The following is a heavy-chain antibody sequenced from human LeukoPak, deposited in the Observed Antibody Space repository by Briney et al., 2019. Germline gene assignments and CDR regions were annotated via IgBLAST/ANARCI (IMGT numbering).Heavy chain of an antibody. V-gene: IGHV3-20*04. Sequence: PGGSLRLSCAASGFTFDDYGMSWVRQAPGKGLEWVSGINWNGGSTGYADSVKGRFTISRDNAKNSLYLQMNSLRAEDTSLYYCARVREKHIVVEHYYYYMDVWGKGTAVSVSS. CDR3: ARVREKHIVVEHYYYYMDV. J-gene: IGHJ6*03. CDR2: INWNGGST. D-gene: IGHD2-21*01. CDR1: GFTFDDYG.